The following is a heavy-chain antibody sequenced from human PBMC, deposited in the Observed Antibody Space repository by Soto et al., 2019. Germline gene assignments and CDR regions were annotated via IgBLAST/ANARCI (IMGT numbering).Heavy chain of an antibody. V-gene: IGHV3-23*01. J-gene: IGHJ5*02. CDR1: GFTFSSYA. D-gene: IGHD3-22*01. CDR3: AKVLDYYDSSGSNWFDP. CDR2: ISGSGGST. Sequence: PGGSLRLSCAASGFTFSSYAMSWVRQAPGKGLEWVSAISGSGGSTYYADSVKGRFTISRDNSKNALYLQMNSLRAEDTAVYYCAKVLDYYDSSGSNWFDPWGQGTLVTVSS.